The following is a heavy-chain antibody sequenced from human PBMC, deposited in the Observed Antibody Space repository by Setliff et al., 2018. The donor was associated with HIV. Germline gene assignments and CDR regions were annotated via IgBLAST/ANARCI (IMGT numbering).Heavy chain of an antibody. CDR3: ARAPYHYDGRGNDFNWFDP. D-gene: IGHD3-22*01. Sequence: ASVKVSCKASGYTFTGYYIHRVRQTPGHGLEWMGWIHPKTGGTDYAQKFQGRVTMTRDTSISAAYMDLSRLTSDDTAVFYCARAPYHYDGRGNDFNWFDPWGQGTLVTVS. J-gene: IGHJ5*02. CDR1: GYTFTGYY. CDR2: IHPKTGGT. V-gene: IGHV1-2*02.